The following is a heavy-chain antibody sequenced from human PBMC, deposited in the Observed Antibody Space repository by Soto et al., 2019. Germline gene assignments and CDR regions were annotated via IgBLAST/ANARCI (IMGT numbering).Heavy chain of an antibody. V-gene: IGHV4-59*01. CDR2: IYYSGST. Sequence: QVQLQESGPGLVKPSETLSLTCTVSGGSISSYYWSWIRQPPGKGLEWIGYIYYSGSTNYNPSLKSHVNISVDTPKTQSTLKLSSVTAAETAVYYCARVSMVRGVRAYYYYHGMDVWGQGTTVTVSS. D-gene: IGHD3-10*01. CDR3: ARVSMVRGVRAYYYYHGMDV. J-gene: IGHJ6*02. CDR1: GGSISSYY.